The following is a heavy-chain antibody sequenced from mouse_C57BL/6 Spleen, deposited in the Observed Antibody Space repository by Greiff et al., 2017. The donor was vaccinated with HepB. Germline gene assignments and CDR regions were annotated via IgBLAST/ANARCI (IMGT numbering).Heavy chain of an antibody. CDR3: ARRHYDYVVWFAY. CDR2: IYPGSGST. J-gene: IGHJ3*01. V-gene: IGHV1-55*01. Sequence: VQLQQPGAELVKPGASVKMSCKASGYTFTSYWITWVKQRPGQGLEWIGDIYPGSGSTNYNEKFKSKATLTVDTSSSTAYMQLSSLTSEDSAVYYCARRHYDYVVWFAYWGQGTLVTVSA. D-gene: IGHD2-4*01. CDR1: GYTFTSYW.